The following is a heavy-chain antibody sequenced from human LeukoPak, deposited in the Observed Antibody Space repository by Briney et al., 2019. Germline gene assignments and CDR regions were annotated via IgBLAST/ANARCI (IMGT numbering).Heavy chain of an antibody. V-gene: IGHV1-69*04. D-gene: IGHD1-1*01. CDR1: GGTFSSYT. CDR3: ARDAGTTRGHTIDY. Sequence: GASVKVSCKASGGTFSSYTISWVRQAPGQGLEWMGRIIPILGIANYAQKFQDRVTITADKSTSTAYMELSSLRSEDTAVYYCARDAGTTRGHTIDYWGQGTLVTVSS. J-gene: IGHJ4*02. CDR2: IIPILGIA.